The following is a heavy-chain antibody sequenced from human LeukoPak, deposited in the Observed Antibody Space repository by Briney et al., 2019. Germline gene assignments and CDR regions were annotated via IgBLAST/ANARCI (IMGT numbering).Heavy chain of an antibody. V-gene: IGHV3-48*01. CDR2: ITSSSDTI. Sequence: PGRSLRLSWAASGFIFRIYSMSSVRQPPRDGLEWVAFITSSSDTISYADSVKGRFTMSRDNAKNSLYLQMDGLRAEDTAVYYCARYDYGDYEDYFYYMDVWGKGTAVSVSS. CDR1: GFIFRIYS. CDR3: ARYDYGDYEDYFYYMDV. D-gene: IGHD4-17*01. J-gene: IGHJ6*03.